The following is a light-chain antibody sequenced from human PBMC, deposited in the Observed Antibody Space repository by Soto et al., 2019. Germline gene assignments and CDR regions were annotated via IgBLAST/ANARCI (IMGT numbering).Light chain of an antibody. J-gene: IGLJ2*01. CDR2: GNS. V-gene: IGLV1-40*01. CDR3: QSYDSSLSGSV. CDR1: SSNIGAGYD. Sequence: QSVLTQPPSVSGAPGQRVTISCTGSSSNIGAGYDVHWYQQLPGTAPKLLIYGNSHRPSGVPDRFSGSNSGTSASLAITGLQAEDEADYYCQSYDSSLSGSVFGGGTKVTVL.